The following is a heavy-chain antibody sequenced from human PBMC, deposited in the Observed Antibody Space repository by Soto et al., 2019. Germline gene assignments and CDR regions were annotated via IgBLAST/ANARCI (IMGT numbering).Heavy chain of an antibody. D-gene: IGHD3-16*02. CDR1: GGSISSSSYY. Sequence: SETLSLTCTVSGGSISSSSYYWGWIRQPPGKGQEWIGSIYYSGSTYYNPSLKSRVTISVDTSKNQFSLKLSSVTAADTAVYYCARDLFGGVIVIPRYFDYWGQGTMVTVYS. V-gene: IGHV4-39*02. CDR3: ARDLFGGVIVIPRYFDY. CDR2: IYYSGST. J-gene: IGHJ4*02.